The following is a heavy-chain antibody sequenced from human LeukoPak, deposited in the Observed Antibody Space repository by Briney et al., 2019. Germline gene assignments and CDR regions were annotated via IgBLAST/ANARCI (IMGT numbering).Heavy chain of an antibody. D-gene: IGHD3-3*01. CDR2: IYYSGST. CDR1: GGSISSYY. J-gene: IGHJ4*02. Sequence: PSETLSLTCTVSGGSISSYYWSWIRQPPGKGLEWIGYIYYSGSTNYNPSLKSRVTTSVDTSKNQFSLKLSSVTAADTAVYYCARAYEAGSLDYWGQGTLVTVSS. CDR3: ARAYEAGSLDY. V-gene: IGHV4-59*01.